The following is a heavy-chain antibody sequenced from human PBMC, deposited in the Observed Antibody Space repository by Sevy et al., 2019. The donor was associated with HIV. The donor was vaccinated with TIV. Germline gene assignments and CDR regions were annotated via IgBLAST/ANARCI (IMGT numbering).Heavy chain of an antibody. CDR2: IKQDGSEK. V-gene: IGHV3-7*01. Sequence: GGSLRLSCAASGFTFSRYWMSWVRQAPGKGLEWVANIKQDGSEKYDADSVKGRFTISRDNAKNSLYLQMNSLRADDTAVYYCARVKDDSSGYRFDYWGQGTLVTVSS. CDR1: GFTFSRYW. J-gene: IGHJ4*02. CDR3: ARVKDDSSGYRFDY. D-gene: IGHD3-22*01.